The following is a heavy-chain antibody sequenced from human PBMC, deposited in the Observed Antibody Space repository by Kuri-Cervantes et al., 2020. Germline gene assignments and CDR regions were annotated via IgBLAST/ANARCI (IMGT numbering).Heavy chain of an antibody. V-gene: IGHV1-24*01. CDR3: ARDPYSSGWYSVHYYDSSGYFDY. CDR1: GYTLTELS. D-gene: IGHD3-22*01. CDR2: FDPEDGET. J-gene: IGHJ4*02. Sequence: ASVKVSCKVSGYTLTELSMHWVRQAPGKGLEWMGGFDPEDGETIYAQKFQGRVTMTEDTSTDTAYMELSSLRSEDTAVYYCARDPYSSGWYSVHYYDSSGYFDYWGQGTLVTVSS.